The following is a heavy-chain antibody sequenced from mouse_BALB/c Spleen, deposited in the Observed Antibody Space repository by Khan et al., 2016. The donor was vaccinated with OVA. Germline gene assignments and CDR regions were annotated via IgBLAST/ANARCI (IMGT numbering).Heavy chain of an antibody. Sequence: QVQLQQPGAELVKAGASVKMSCKASGYTFTSYWMHWVKQRLGQGLEWFAETNPTNGRTYYHEKFKSKATLTVDKSYSTAYMLLSGPTFEDSAVYYCARIKKIVATDFDYWGQGTTLTVSS. V-gene: IGHV1S81*02. CDR2: TNPTNGRT. J-gene: IGHJ2*01. D-gene: IGHD1-1*01. CDR3: ARIKKIVATDFDY. CDR1: GYTFTSYW.